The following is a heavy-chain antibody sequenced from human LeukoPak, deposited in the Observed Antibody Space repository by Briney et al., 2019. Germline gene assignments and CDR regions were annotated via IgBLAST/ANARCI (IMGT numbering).Heavy chain of an antibody. CDR1: GGSISSTNYY. CDR3: ATMIERRYYFDY. CDR2: IYYSGST. Sequence: SETLSLTCTVSGGSISSTNYYWVWIRQPPGKGLDWIGSIYYSGSTYYNPSLKSRVTISVDTSKNQFSLKLSSVTAADTAVYYCATMIERRYYFDYWGQGTLVTVSS. V-gene: IGHV4-39*01. D-gene: IGHD3-16*01. J-gene: IGHJ4*02.